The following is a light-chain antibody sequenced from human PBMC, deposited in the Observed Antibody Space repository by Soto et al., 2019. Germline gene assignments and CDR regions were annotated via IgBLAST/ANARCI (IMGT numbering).Light chain of an antibody. CDR1: QSMDGE. CDR3: QQHKSYPRT. Sequence: DIQMTQFPSTLSASVGDRVGITCQASQSMDGELAWYQQQPGKAPKFLIYKVSTLESGVPSRFSGSGSGTEFTLTISSLQPEDFGTYYCQQHKSYPRTFGQGTKVEIK. CDR2: KVS. V-gene: IGKV1-5*03. J-gene: IGKJ1*01.